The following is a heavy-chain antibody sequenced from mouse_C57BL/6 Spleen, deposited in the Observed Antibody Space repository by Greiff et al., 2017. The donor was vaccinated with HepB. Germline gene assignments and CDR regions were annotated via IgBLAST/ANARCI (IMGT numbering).Heavy chain of an antibody. CDR3: ASRGVVADYFDY. Sequence: QVQLQQSGPELVKPGASVKISCKASGYAFSSSWMNWVKQRPGKGLEWIGRIYPGDGDTNYNGKFKGKATLTADKSSSTAYMQLSSLTSEDSAVYFCASRGVVADYFDYWGQGTTLTGSS. CDR2: IYPGDGDT. J-gene: IGHJ2*01. D-gene: IGHD1-1*01. CDR1: GYAFSSSW. V-gene: IGHV1-82*01.